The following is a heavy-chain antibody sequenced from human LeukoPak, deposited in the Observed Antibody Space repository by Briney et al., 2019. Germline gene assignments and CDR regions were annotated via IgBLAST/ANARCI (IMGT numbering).Heavy chain of an antibody. CDR2: ISWSSGST. CDR1: GFTFSRYS. V-gene: IGHV3-23*01. J-gene: IGHJ4*02. D-gene: IGHD3-22*01. Sequence: GGSLRLSCAASGFTFSRYSMTWVRQAPGKGLEWGSGISWSSGSTAYADSVKGRFTISRDNSKTTLYLQMNSLRAEDTAVYYCARYDSSGYSAGGGFDYWGQGTLVTVSS. CDR3: ARYDSSGYSAGGGFDY.